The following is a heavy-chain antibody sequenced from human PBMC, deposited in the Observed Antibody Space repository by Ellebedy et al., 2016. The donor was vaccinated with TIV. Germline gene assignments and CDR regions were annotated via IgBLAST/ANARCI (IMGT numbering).Heavy chain of an antibody. V-gene: IGHV1-69*13. CDR1: GGTFSSYA. Sequence: SVKVSCXASGGTFSSYAISWVRQAPGQGLEWMGGIIPIFGTANYAQKFQGRVTITADESTSTAYMELSSLRSEDTAVYYCAREGPDSNPQSDYGMDVWGQGTTVTVSS. J-gene: IGHJ6*02. D-gene: IGHD3-22*01. CDR3: AREGPDSNPQSDYGMDV. CDR2: IIPIFGTA.